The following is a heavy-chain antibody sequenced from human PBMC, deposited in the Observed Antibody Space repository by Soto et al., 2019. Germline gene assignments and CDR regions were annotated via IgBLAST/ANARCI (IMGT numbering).Heavy chain of an antibody. J-gene: IGHJ4*01. CDR1: HGSVSSDPCY. D-gene: IGHD6-13*01. CDR2: IYSRGNT. V-gene: IGHV4-31*03. Sequence: NPSETLSLTCTVSHGSVSSDPCYWTWIRQHPGKGLEWIGYIYSRGNTYYRPSLKSRVSISIDTSQNQFSLRLNSVTAADTAVYYCARSGYGSSDFDHWGQGTLVTVSS. CDR3: ARSGYGSSDFDH.